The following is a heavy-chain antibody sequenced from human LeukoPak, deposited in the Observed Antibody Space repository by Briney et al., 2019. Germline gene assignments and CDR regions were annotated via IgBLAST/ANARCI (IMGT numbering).Heavy chain of an antibody. Sequence: GGSLRLSCAASGFTFSNYGMHWVRQAPGKGLEWVAFIRYDGSHKYYADSVKGRFTISRDNSKNTLYLQMNSLRAEDTAVYYCAKVAAAAGSGEGNWFDPWGQGTLVTVSS. J-gene: IGHJ5*02. V-gene: IGHV3-30*02. D-gene: IGHD6-13*01. CDR1: GFTFSNYG. CDR3: AKVAAAAGSGEGNWFDP. CDR2: IRYDGSHK.